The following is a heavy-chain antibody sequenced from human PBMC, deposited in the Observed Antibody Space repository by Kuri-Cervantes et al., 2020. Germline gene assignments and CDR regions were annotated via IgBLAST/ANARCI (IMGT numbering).Heavy chain of an antibody. CDR1: GFTFSSYG. V-gene: IGHV3-30*03. Sequence: GGSLRLSCAASGFTFSSYGMHWVRQAPGKGLEWVAVISYDGSNKYYADSVKGRFTISRDNSKNSLYLQMNSLRAEDTAVYYCARDTGITMVRGVPYYYYGMDVWGQGTTVTVSS. J-gene: IGHJ6*02. D-gene: IGHD3-10*01. CDR2: ISYDGSNK. CDR3: ARDTGITMVRGVPYYYYGMDV.